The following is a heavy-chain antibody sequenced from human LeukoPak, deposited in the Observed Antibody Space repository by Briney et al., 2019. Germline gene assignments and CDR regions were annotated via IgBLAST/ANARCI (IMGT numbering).Heavy chain of an antibody. CDR2: ISLAGQT. Sequence: PSETLSLTCGVSGGSISGTNWWSWVRQPPGQGLEWIGEISLAGQTNYNPSLNGRVTMSLDKSSNQLSLHLTSVTAADTATYFCSRESGPFCPFGYWGQGTLVTVTS. D-gene: IGHD1-26*01. CDR1: GGSISGTNW. J-gene: IGHJ4*02. CDR3: SRESGPFCPFGY. V-gene: IGHV4/OR15-8*02.